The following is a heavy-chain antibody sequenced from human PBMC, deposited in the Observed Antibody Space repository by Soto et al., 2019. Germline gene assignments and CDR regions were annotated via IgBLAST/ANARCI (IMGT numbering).Heavy chain of an antibody. J-gene: IGHJ6*02. CDR1: GGTFSTYA. D-gene: IGHD2-15*01. CDR2: IIPIFSTA. Sequence: QVQLVQSGAEVKKPGSSVKVSCKSSGGTFSTYAISWVRQAPGQGLEWMGGIIPIFSTANYAQKFQGRVTITGDESTTTAYMELISLRSEDTAVYYCARDEMVVATGSRTWHYYYGMDVWGQGTTVTVSS. CDR3: ARDEMVVATGSRTWHYYYGMDV. V-gene: IGHV1-69*12.